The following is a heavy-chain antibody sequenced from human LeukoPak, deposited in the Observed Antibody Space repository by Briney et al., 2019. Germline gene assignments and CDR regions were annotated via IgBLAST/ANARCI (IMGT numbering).Heavy chain of an antibody. D-gene: IGHD3-16*01. Sequence: PGGSLRLSCAASGFTFSSYAMNWVRQAPGKGLEWVSGLIRGGGTTHYADSVKGRFTISSDYSSNTLYLQMNSLRPEDTALYYCAKSGRGTEGYWGQGTLVTVSS. CDR2: LIRGGGTT. V-gene: IGHV3-23*01. J-gene: IGHJ4*02. CDR1: GFTFSSYA. CDR3: AKSGRGTEGY.